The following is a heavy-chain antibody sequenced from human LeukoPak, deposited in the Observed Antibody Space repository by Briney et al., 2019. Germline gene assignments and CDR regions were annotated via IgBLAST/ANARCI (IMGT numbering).Heavy chain of an antibody. CDR1: GGSISSYY. CDR3: ARELGYYGSGSYPNWFDP. CDR2: LYYSGST. Sequence: PSETLSLTCTVSGGSISSYYWSWIRQPPGKGLEWIGYLYYSGSTNYNPSLKSRVTISVDTSKNQFSLKLRSVTAADTAVYYCARELGYYGSGSYPNWFDPWGQGTLVTVSS. V-gene: IGHV4-59*01. D-gene: IGHD3-10*01. J-gene: IGHJ5*02.